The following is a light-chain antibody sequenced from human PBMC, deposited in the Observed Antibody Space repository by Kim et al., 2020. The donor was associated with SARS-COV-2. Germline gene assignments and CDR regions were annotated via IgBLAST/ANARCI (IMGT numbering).Light chain of an antibody. V-gene: IGKV1-27*01. CDR3: QSYNSVPPLT. CDR1: QDISNY. J-gene: IGKJ1*01. Sequence: SVGDRVTISCRASQDISNYLAWYQQRPGRVPKLLMYASSTLQSGVPSRFSGSGSGTDFTLTISSLQSEDVATYYCQSYNSVPPLTFGQGTKVDIK. CDR2: ASS.